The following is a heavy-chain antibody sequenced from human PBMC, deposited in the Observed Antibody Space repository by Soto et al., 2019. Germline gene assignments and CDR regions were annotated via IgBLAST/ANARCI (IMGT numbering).Heavy chain of an antibody. J-gene: IGHJ4*02. CDR1: GFTFSSYG. CDR2: IWYDGSNK. D-gene: IGHD6-13*01. Sequence: QVQLVESGGGVVPPGRSLRLSCAASGFTFSSYGMHWVRQAPGKGLEWVAVIWYDGSNKYYADSVKGRFTISRDNSKNTLYLQMNSLRAEDTAVYYCARRYSSSWYFDYWGQGTLVTVSS. V-gene: IGHV3-33*01. CDR3: ARRYSSSWYFDY.